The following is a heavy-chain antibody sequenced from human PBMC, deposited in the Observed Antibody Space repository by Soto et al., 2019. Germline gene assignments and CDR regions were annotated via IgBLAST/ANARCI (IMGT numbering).Heavy chain of an antibody. J-gene: IGHJ6*02. CDR2: IWYDGSNK. CDR1: GFTFSSYG. V-gene: IGHV3-33*01. Sequence: QVQLVESGGGVVQPGRSLRLSCAASGFTFSSYGMQWVRQAPGKGLEWVAVIWYDGSNKYYADSVKGRFTISRDNSKNTLYLQMNSLRAEDTAVYYCARDSQGMDVWGQGTTVTVSS. CDR3: ARDSQGMDV.